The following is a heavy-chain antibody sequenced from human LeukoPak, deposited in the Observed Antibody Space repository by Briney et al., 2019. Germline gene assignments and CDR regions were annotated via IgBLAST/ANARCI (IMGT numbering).Heavy chain of an antibody. CDR3: ARARSLMPDY. CDR1: GFTFSSYW. Sequence: GGSLRLSCAASGFTFSSYWMSWVRQAPGKGLEWVSSISSSSSYIYYADSVKGRFTISRDNAKNSLYLQMNSLRAEDTAVYYCARARSLMPDYWGQGTLVTVSS. D-gene: IGHD2-2*01. J-gene: IGHJ4*02. V-gene: IGHV3-21*01. CDR2: ISSSSSYI.